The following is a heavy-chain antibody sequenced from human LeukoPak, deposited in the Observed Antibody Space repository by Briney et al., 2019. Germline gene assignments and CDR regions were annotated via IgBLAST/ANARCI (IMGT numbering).Heavy chain of an antibody. V-gene: IGHV3-21*01. Sequence: PGGSLRLSCAASGFTVSSTCMNWVRQAPGKGLEWVSSISSSSSYIYYADSVKGRFTISRDNAKNSLYLQMNSLRAEDTAVYYCARDLDTVIWFDPWGQGTLVTVSS. CDR3: ARDLDTVIWFDP. CDR1: GFTVSSTC. D-gene: IGHD4-17*01. CDR2: ISSSSSYI. J-gene: IGHJ5*02.